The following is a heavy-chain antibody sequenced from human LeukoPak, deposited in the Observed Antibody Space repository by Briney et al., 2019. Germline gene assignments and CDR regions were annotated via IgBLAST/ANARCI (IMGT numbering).Heavy chain of an antibody. CDR2: IYISGRT. CDR3: AKGPYTNFFDS. V-gene: IGHV4-4*07. Sequence: SETLSLTCTVSGDSISTYYWSWIRQPAGKGPEWIGRIYISGRTNYNPSLESRVTLSLDTSKNHFSLKLRSVTAADTAVYYCAKGPYTNFFDSWGHGTLVTVSS. D-gene: IGHD4-11*01. CDR1: GDSISTYY. J-gene: IGHJ4*01.